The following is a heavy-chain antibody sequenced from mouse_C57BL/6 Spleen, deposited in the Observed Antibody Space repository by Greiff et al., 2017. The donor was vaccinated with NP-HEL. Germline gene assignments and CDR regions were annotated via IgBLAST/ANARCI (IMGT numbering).Heavy chain of an antibody. D-gene: IGHD1-1*01. Sequence: QVQLQQPGAELVKPGASVKLSCKASGYTFTSYWMQWVKQRPGQGLEWIGEIDPSDSYTNYNQKFKGKATLTVDKSSSTAYMQLSSLTSEDSAVYYCARGLRYDFDYWGQGTTLTVSS. CDR1: GYTFTSYW. J-gene: IGHJ2*01. V-gene: IGHV1-50*01. CDR3: ARGLRYDFDY. CDR2: IDPSDSYT.